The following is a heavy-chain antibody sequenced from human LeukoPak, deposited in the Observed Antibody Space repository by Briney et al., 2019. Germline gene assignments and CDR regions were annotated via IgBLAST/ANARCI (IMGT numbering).Heavy chain of an antibody. J-gene: IGHJ3*02. Sequence: GGSLRLSCSASGFTFSYYAMHWVRQTAGKGLEFVSGISSNGGSTYYADSLKGRFTISRDNSNNTLYLQMSSLRAEDTAVYYCAKDGSSGYYPYAFDIWGQGTKVTVSS. D-gene: IGHD3-22*01. V-gene: IGHV3-64D*09. CDR2: ISSNGGST. CDR1: GFTFSYYA. CDR3: AKDGSSGYYPYAFDI.